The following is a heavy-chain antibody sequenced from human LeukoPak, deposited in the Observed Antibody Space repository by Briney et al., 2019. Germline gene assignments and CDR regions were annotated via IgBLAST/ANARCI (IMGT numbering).Heavy chain of an antibody. CDR1: GYIFTGYY. J-gene: IGHJ5*02. CDR2: INPNSGDT. CDR3: ARDYGDYFCWFDP. Sequence: ASVKVSCKASGYIFTGYYMHWVRQAPGQGLEWMGWINPNSGDTNYAQKFQGRVTMTRDTSISTAYMELRSLRSDDTAVYYCARDYGDYFCWFDPWGQGTLVTVSS. D-gene: IGHD4-17*01. V-gene: IGHV1-2*02.